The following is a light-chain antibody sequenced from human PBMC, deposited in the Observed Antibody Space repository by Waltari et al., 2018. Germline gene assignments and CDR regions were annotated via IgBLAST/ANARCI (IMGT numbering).Light chain of an antibody. CDR1: QSISTY. CDR2: AAS. Sequence: DIQMTQSPSSLSASVGDRVTITCRASQSISTYLNWYQQKPGKAPKLLIYAASNLQSGVPSRFSGSGSGTDFTLTISSLQPDDFATYYCQQSYNTPDTFGQGTKVEIK. CDR3: QQSYNTPDT. V-gene: IGKV1-39*01. J-gene: IGKJ1*01.